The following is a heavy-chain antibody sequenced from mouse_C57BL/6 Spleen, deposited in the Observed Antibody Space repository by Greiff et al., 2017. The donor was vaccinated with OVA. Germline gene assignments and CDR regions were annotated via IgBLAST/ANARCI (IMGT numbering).Heavy chain of an antibody. D-gene: IGHD1-1*01. CDR1: GYTFTSYW. CDR2: IDPSDSET. Sequence: QVQLKQPGAELVRPGSSVKLSCKASGYTFTSYWMHWVKQRPIQGLEWIGNIDPSDSETHYNQKFKDKATLTVDKSSSTAYMQLSSLTSEDSAVYYCARENYYGSSHWYFDVWGTGTTVTVSS. CDR3: ARENYYGSSHWYFDV. J-gene: IGHJ1*03. V-gene: IGHV1-52*01.